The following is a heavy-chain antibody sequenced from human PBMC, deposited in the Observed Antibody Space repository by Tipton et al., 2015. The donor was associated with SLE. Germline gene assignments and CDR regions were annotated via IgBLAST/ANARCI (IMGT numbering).Heavy chain of an antibody. CDR1: GASFSGYY. CDR2: INHSGST. J-gene: IGHJ4*02. D-gene: IGHD1-1*01. Sequence: TLSLTCAVSGASFSGYYWSWIRQPPGKGLEWIGEINHSGSTNYNPSLKSRVTISVDTSKNQFSLKLSSVTAADTAVYYCARDNGGYGDFDYWGQGTLVTVSS. V-gene: IGHV4-34*01. CDR3: ARDNGGYGDFDY.